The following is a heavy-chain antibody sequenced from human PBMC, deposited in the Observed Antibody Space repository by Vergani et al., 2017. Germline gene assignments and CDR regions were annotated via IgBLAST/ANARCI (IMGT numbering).Heavy chain of an antibody. Sequence: QLQLQESGPGLVKPSETLSLSCRVSGDSISRSHYYWCFIRPPPGKRLGWIGSSSSSGSPYYNPTLKSRLAFSVDTSKNLFSLRLKSVTATDTGMYYCARPVGPSAIADGYHVWGQGRMVAVS. J-gene: IGHJ3*01. CDR3: ARPVGPSAIADGYHV. D-gene: IGHD3-10*01. CDR1: GDSISRSHYY. V-gene: IGHV4-39*02. CDR2: SSSSGSP.